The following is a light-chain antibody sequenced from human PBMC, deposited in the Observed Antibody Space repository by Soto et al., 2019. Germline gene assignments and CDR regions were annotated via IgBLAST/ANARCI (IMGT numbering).Light chain of an antibody. V-gene: IGKV3-11*01. J-gene: IGKJ4*01. Sequence: EIVLTQSPATLSLSPGEGATLSCRASQSVSSYLAWYQQKPGQAPSLLIYDAINRSAGIPARFSGSGSGTDFTLTISSLEPEDFAVYYCQQFSSYPLTFGGGTKVDIK. CDR3: QQFSSYPLT. CDR2: DAI. CDR1: QSVSSY.